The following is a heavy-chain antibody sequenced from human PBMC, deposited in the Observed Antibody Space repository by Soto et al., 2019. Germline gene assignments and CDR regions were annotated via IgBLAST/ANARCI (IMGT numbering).Heavy chain of an antibody. CDR3: ARANGSGWLNWFDP. Sequence: QVQLVQSGAEVKKPGASVKVSCKASGYTFNSYGISWVRQAPGQGLEWMGWISAYNGNTNYAQKLQGRVTMTTDTSTSTGYRELRRRRSADTAVYYCARANGSGWLNWFDPWGQGTPVTVSS. V-gene: IGHV1-18*01. J-gene: IGHJ5*02. D-gene: IGHD6-19*01. CDR2: ISAYNGNT. CDR1: GYTFNSYG.